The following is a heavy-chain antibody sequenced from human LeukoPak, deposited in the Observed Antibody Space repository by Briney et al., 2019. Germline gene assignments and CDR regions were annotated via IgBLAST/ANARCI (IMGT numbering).Heavy chain of an antibody. CDR3: ARAEISGYEWNY. V-gene: IGHV3-74*01. Sequence: GGSLRLSCAASGFTFSSYWMHWVRQAPGKGLVWVSRIDNDGSGTTYADSVKGRFTISRANANNTLYLQMNSLRAEDTAVYYCARAEISGYEWNYWGQGTLVAVCS. CDR2: IDNDGSGT. J-gene: IGHJ4*02. CDR1: GFTFSSYW. D-gene: IGHD6-25*01.